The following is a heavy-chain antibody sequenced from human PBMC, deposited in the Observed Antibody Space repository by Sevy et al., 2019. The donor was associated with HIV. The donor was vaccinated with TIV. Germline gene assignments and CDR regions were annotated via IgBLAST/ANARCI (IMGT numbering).Heavy chain of an antibody. D-gene: IGHD6-13*01. Sequence: SETLSLTCTVSGGSISSHYWSWIRQPAGKGLEWIGRIYTSGSTNYNPSLKSRVTMSVDTSKNQFSLKLSSVTAADTAVYYCARGVRRSPGNWFDPWGQGTLVTVSS. CDR2: IYTSGST. CDR1: GGSISSHY. V-gene: IGHV4-4*07. J-gene: IGHJ5*02. CDR3: ARGVRRSPGNWFDP.